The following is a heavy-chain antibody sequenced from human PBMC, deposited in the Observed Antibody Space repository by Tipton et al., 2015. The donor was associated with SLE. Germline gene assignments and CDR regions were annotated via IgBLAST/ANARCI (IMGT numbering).Heavy chain of an antibody. Sequence: TLSLTCTVSGGSISSSSYYWGWIRQPPGKGLEWIGSIYYSGSTYYNPSLKSRVTISVDTSKNQFSLKLSSVTAADTAVYYCARHLGSGPLYWYFDLWGRGTLVTVSS. D-gene: IGHD6-19*01. CDR3: ARHLGSGPLYWYFDL. CDR1: GGSISSSSYY. J-gene: IGHJ2*01. CDR2: IYYSGST. V-gene: IGHV4-39*01.